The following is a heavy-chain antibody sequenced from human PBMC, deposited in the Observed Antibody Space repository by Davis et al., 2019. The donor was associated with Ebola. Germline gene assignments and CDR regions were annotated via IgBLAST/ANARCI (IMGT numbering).Heavy chain of an antibody. Sequence: GGSLRLSCAASGFVFSSYVMSWVRRAPGKGLEWVSTLGLSADTYYAESVKGRFTISRDNSKNTLHLQMNSLRAEDRALYYCAKWRWDSSSLPYYYYGMDVWGQGTTVTVSS. D-gene: IGHD6-6*01. J-gene: IGHJ6*02. V-gene: IGHV3-23*01. CDR1: GFVFSSYV. CDR2: LGLSADT. CDR3: AKWRWDSSSLPYYYYGMDV.